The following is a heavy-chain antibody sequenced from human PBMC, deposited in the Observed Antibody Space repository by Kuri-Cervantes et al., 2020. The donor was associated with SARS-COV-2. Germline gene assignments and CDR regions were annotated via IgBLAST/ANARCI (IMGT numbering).Heavy chain of an antibody. CDR1: GYTFTGYY. D-gene: IGHD3-22*01. CDR2: INPNSGGT. J-gene: IGHJ3*02. Sequence: ASVKVSCKASGYTFTGYYMHWVRQALGQGLEWMGWINPNSGGTNYAQKFQGWVTMTRDTSISTVYMELSRLRSDDTAVYYCARSTPFWRLVVISQGGAFDIWGQGTMVTVSS. V-gene: IGHV1-2*04. CDR3: ARSTPFWRLVVISQGGAFDI.